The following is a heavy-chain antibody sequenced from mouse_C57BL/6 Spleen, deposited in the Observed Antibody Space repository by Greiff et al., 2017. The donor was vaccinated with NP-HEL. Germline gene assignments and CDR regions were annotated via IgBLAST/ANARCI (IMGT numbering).Heavy chain of an antibody. J-gene: IGHJ3*01. CDR1: GYTFTDYN. V-gene: IGHV1-18*01. CDR3: ARSGGYDWFAY. CDR2: INPNNGGT. D-gene: IGHD2-2*01. Sequence: VQLQQSGPELVKPGASVKIPCKASGYTFTDYNMDWVKQSHGKSLEWIGDINPNNGGTIYNQKFKGKATLTVDKSSSTAYMELRSLTSEDTAVYYCARSGGYDWFAYWGQGTLVTVSA.